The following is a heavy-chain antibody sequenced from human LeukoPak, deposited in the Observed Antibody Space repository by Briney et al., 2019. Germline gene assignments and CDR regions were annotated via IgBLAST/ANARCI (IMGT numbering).Heavy chain of an antibody. CDR2: IRQDGSEK. Sequence: GGSLRLSCAASGSTFTTYWMSWVRQAPGKGLEWVANIRQDGSEKYYVDSVKGRFTISRDNAKNSLYLQMNSLRAEDTAVYYCATYSSSSAREFQYWGQGTLVTVSS. CDR3: ATYSSSSAREFQY. V-gene: IGHV3-7*01. J-gene: IGHJ1*01. CDR1: GSTFTTYW. D-gene: IGHD2-2*01.